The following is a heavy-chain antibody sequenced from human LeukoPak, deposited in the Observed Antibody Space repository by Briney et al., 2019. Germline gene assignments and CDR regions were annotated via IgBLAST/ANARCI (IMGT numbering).Heavy chain of an antibody. Sequence: GGSLRLSCAASRFTFNSYAMSWVRQAPGKGLEWVSVIGGSNGITFYVGSVKGRFTISRDNSKDTLYLQMNSLRAEDTTVYYCARNENSGWGYFDYWGQGTLVTVSS. CDR1: RFTFNSYA. D-gene: IGHD5-12*01. CDR3: ARNENSGWGYFDY. CDR2: IGGSNGIT. V-gene: IGHV3-23*01. J-gene: IGHJ4*02.